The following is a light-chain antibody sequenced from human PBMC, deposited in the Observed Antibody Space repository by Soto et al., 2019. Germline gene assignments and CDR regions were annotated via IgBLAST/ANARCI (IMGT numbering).Light chain of an antibody. V-gene: IGLV2-14*01. Sequence: QYALTQPASVSGSPGQSITISCTATSSDVGGYNFVSWYQHHPGKAPKVMIYEVSNRPSGVSNRFSGSKSGNTASLTISGLQAEDEAVYYCSSYTSSSTLFGGGTKVTVL. CDR2: EVS. J-gene: IGLJ2*01. CDR1: SSDVGGYNF. CDR3: SSYTSSSTL.